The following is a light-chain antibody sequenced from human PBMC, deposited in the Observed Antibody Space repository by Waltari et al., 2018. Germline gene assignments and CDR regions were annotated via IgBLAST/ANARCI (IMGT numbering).Light chain of an antibody. Sequence: NFMLTQPHSVSESPGKTVTIACTRSSGNIANNYVLWSQQRPGTAPTPVIYGDHQRPSGVAAAFSGSIDSSSNSASLPISGLRTEDEDDDYCQSYDYTHRVFGTGTKVTVL. V-gene: IGLV6-57*04. J-gene: IGLJ1*01. CDR2: GDH. CDR1: SGNIANNY. CDR3: QSYDYTHRV.